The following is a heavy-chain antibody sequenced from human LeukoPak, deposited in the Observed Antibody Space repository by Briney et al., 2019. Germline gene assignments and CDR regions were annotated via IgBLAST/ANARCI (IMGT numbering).Heavy chain of an antibody. CDR1: GYSFINYW. J-gene: IGHJ4*02. Sequence: GESLKISFKGSGYSFINYWIGWVRQMPGKGLEWMGIIRPVDSNTRYSPSFQGQVTMSVDKSITTAYLQWSSLKASDSAMYYCARGGRYSYGSSDYWGQGTLVTVSS. CDR2: IRPVDSNT. CDR3: ARGGRYSYGSSDY. D-gene: IGHD5-18*01. V-gene: IGHV5-51*01.